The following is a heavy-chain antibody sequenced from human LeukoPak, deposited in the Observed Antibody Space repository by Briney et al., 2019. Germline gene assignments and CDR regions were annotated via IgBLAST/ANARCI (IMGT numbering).Heavy chain of an antibody. CDR1: GFTFSSYG. D-gene: IGHD3-9*01. V-gene: IGHV3-30*03. J-gene: IGHJ4*02. CDR2: ISYDGSNK. Sequence: PGGSLRLSCAASGFTFSSYGMHWVRQAPGKGLEWVAVISYDGSNKYFADSVKGRFTISRDNSKNTLYLQMNSLRVEDTAVYYCASHILTGYYFFDYWGRGTLVTVSS. CDR3: ASHILTGYYFFDY.